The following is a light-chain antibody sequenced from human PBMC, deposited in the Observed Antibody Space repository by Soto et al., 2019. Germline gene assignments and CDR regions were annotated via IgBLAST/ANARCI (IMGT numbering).Light chain of an antibody. CDR1: SSDVGGYNY. Sequence: QSVLTQPRSVSRSPGQSVTISCTGTSSDVGGYNYVSWYQQHPGKAPKLMIYDVSKRPSGVPDRFSGSKSGNTASLTISGLQAEDEADYYCCSYAGRFYVFGTGTKVTVL. V-gene: IGLV2-11*01. J-gene: IGLJ1*01. CDR2: DVS. CDR3: CSYAGRFYV.